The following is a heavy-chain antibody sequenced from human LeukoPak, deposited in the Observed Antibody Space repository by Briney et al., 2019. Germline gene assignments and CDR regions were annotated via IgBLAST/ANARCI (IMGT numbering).Heavy chain of an antibody. D-gene: IGHD3-22*01. CDR2: VNHSGGT. Sequence: SETLSLTCAVYGGSFSAYYWSWIRQPPGKGLEWIGKVNHSGGTNYNASLESRVTISVDTSKNQFSLKLSSVTAADTAMYYCARGGGSSGYYLDYWGQGTLVTVSS. CDR1: GGSFSAYY. J-gene: IGHJ4*02. CDR3: ARGGGSSGYYLDY. V-gene: IGHV4-34*01.